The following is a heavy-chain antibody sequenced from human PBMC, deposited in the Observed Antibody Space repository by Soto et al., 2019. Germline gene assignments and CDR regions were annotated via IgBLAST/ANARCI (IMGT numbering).Heavy chain of an antibody. Sequence: QVQLVESGGGVVQPGRSLRLSCAASGFTFSSYAMHWVRQAPGKGLEWVAVISYDGSNKYHADSVKGRFTISRDNSKNTLYLQMNSLRPEDTAVYYCARGVGGRCGGDCYAGGYYYYGMDVWGQGTTVTVSS. V-gene: IGHV3-30-3*01. CDR2: ISYDGSNK. CDR3: ARGVGGRCGGDCYAGGYYYYGMDV. J-gene: IGHJ6*02. CDR1: GFTFSSYA. D-gene: IGHD2-21*02.